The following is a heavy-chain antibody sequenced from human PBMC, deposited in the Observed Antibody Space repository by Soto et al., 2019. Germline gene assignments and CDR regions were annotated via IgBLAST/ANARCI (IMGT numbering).Heavy chain of an antibody. CDR3: ARDKVITVTTNAEYFQH. CDR1: GGTFSSYT. J-gene: IGHJ1*01. V-gene: IGHV1-69*04. D-gene: IGHD4-17*01. CDR2: IIPILGIA. Sequence: SVKVSCKASGGTFSSYTIIWVRQAPGQGLEWMGRIIPILGIANYAQKFQGRVTITADKSTSTAYMELSSLRSEDTAVYYCARDKVITVTTNAEYFQHWGQGTLVTVSS.